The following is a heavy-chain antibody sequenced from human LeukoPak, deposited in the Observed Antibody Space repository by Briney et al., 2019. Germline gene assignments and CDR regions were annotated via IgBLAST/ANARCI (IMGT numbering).Heavy chain of an antibody. V-gene: IGHV1-69*05. CDR2: IIPIFGTA. D-gene: IGHD3-10*01. CDR1: GGTFSSYA. J-gene: IGHJ5*01. Sequence: SAKVSCKASGGTFSSYAISWVRQAPGQGLEWMGRIIPIFGTANYAQKFQGRVTITTDESTSTAYMELSSLRSEDTAVYYCARERSPAFYYYGSGSPNWFDSWGQGTLVTVSS. CDR3: ARERSPAFYYYGSGSPNWFDS.